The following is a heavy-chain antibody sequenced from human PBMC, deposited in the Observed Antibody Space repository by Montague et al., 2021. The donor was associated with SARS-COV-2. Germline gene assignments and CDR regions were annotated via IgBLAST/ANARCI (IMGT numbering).Heavy chain of an antibody. J-gene: IGHJ4*02. CDR3: ARTSASSDY. V-gene: IGHV6-1*01. CDR1: GDSVSRNSAA. Sequence: YAISGDSVSRNSAAWNWIRQSPSRDLEWLGRTYYRSKWYNDYAVSVKSRITINPDTSKDQISLQLNSVTPEDTAVYYCARTSASSDYWGQGTLVTVSS. D-gene: IGHD1-26*01. CDR2: TYYRSKWYN.